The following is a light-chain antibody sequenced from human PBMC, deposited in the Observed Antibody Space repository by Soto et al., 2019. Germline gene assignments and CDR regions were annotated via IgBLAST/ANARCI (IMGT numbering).Light chain of an antibody. V-gene: IGKV1-33*01. J-gene: IGKJ5*01. CDR2: DAS. CDR1: QDISSY. Sequence: IQMTQSPSSLSASVGDRVTITCPASQDISSYLNWYHQIPGKAPKLLIYDASNLEPGVPSRFSGSGSGTDFTFTISSLQPEDIATYYCQHYDNFPRAITFGQGTLLEIK. CDR3: QHYDNFPRAIT.